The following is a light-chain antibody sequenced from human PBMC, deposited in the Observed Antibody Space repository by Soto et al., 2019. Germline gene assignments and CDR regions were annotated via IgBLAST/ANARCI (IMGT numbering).Light chain of an antibody. CDR2: TNN. Sequence: QSVLTQPPSVSGTPGQRVTIHCSGSSSNIGGNYAYWYQQVPGTAPKLQIYTNNQRNSGVPDRFSGSKSGTSASLAISGLRSEDEADYYFAAWYDSLSGPVFGGGTKLTVL. CDR1: SSNIGGNY. V-gene: IGLV1-47*02. J-gene: IGLJ2*01. CDR3: AAWYDSLSGPV.